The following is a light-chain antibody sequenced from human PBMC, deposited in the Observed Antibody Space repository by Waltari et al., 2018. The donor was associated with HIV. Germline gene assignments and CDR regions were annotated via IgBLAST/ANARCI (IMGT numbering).Light chain of an antibody. CDR3: QVWDSNTLV. V-gene: IGLV3-9*01. Sequence: SYALTQPLSVSVALGQTATITCEANNIGIKNVHWYQQKPPQAPVLVIYKDTNRPSEIPGRFSGSNSGNTATLTIARAEAGDEADYYCQVWDSNTLVFGGRTKLSVL. CDR2: KDT. CDR1: NIGIKN. J-gene: IGLJ2*01.